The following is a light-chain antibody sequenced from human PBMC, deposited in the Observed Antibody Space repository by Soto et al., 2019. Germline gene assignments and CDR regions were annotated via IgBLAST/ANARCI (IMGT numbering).Light chain of an antibody. CDR1: SSNIRAGYD. CDR2: GNS. V-gene: IGLV1-40*01. Sequence: QSVLTQPPSVSGGPGQRVTISCTGSSSNIRAGYDVHWYQQLPGTAPKLLIYGNSNRPSGVPDRFSGSKSGTSASLAITGLQAEDEADYYCQSYDSSLSGSGVFGTGTKLTVL. CDR3: QSYDSSLSGSGV. J-gene: IGLJ1*01.